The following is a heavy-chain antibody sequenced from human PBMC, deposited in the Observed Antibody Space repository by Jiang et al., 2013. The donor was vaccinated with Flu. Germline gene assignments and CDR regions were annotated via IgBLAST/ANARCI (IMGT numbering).Heavy chain of an antibody. CDR2: IYWSGST. CDR3: SRWYNWNDGAFDI. J-gene: IGHJ3*02. CDR1: GDSIDRFY. V-gene: IGHV4-59*13. Sequence: LLKPSETLSLTYTVSGDSIDRFYWNWIRQSPGKGLEWIGYIYWSGSTSYNPSLKSRVAISVDTSNNQFFLKLTSVTAADTAVYYCSRWYNWNDGAFDIWGRGTMVTVSS. D-gene: IGHD1-20*01.